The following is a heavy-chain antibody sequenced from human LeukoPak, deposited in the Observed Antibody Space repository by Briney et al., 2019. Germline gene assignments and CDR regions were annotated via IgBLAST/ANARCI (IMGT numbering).Heavy chain of an antibody. CDR1: GGSISSSSYY. CDR3: ARLGGYHDPPDY. Sequence: SETLSLTCTVSGGSISSSSYYWAWIRQPPGQELEWIKTIHHSGSTYDNPSLKSRFTMSVDTSKNQFFLNLSSVTAADTAVYYCARLGGYHDPPDYWGQGTLVTVSS. D-gene: IGHD3-16*02. CDR2: IHHSGST. J-gene: IGHJ4*02. V-gene: IGHV4-39*01.